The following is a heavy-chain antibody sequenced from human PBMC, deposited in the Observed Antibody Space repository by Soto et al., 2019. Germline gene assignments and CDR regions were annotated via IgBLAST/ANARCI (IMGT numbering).Heavy chain of an antibody. V-gene: IGHV3-7*01. J-gene: IGHJ4*02. Sequence: TGGSLRLSCAASGFTFSSYGMHWVRQAPGKGLEWVAKAKEDGSEKYYVDSVKGRFTISRDNAKNLLYLQMNSLRAEDTAVYFCARDHFWSYDYWGQGTLVTVSS. D-gene: IGHD3-3*02. CDR3: ARDHFWSYDY. CDR1: GFTFSSYG. CDR2: AKEDGSEK.